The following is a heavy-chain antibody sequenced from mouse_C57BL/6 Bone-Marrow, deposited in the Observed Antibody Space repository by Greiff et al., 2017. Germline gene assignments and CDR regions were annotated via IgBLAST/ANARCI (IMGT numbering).Heavy chain of an antibody. CDR3: TTSFYYYGSR. CDR2: IDPEDGDT. CDR1: GFNIKDYY. J-gene: IGHJ3*01. D-gene: IGHD1-1*01. V-gene: IGHV14-1*01. Sequence: EVQLQQSGAELVRPGASVKLSCTASGFNIKDYYMHWVKQRPEQGLEWIGRIDPEDGDTEYAPKFQGKATVTADTSSNTAYLQLSSLTSEDTAVYYCTTSFYYYGSRGGQGTLVTVSA.